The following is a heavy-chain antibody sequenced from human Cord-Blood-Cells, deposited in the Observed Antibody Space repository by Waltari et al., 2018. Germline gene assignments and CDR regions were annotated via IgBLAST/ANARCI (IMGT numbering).Heavy chain of an antibody. Sequence: QITLKESGPTLVKPTQTLTLTCTFSGFSLRPSGVGLGWILQPPGKALEWLALIYWDDDKRYSPSLKSRLTITKDTSKNQVVLTMTNMDPVDTATYYCAHRRLGIDYYYGMDVWGQGTTVTVSS. J-gene: IGHJ6*02. CDR1: GFSLRPSGVG. CDR2: IYWDDDK. D-gene: IGHD7-27*01. CDR3: AHRRLGIDYYYGMDV. V-gene: IGHV2-5*02.